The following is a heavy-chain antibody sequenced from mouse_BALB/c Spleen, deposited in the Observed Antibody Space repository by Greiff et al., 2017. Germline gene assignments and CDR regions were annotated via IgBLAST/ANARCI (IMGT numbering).Heavy chain of an antibody. CDR3: TRSHYGSQYYFDY. D-gene: IGHD1-1*01. CDR1: GYTFTSYW. V-gene: IGHV1-69*02. CDR2: IYPSDSYT. Sequence: QVQLQQPGAELVRPGASVKLSCKASGYTFTSYWINWVKQRPGQGLEWIGNIYPSDSYTNYNQKFKDKATLTVDKSSSTAYMQLSSPTSEDSAVYYCTRSHYGSQYYFDYWGQGTTLTVSA. J-gene: IGHJ2*01.